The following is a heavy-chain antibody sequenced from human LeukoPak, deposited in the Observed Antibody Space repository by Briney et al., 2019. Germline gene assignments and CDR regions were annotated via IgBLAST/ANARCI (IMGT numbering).Heavy chain of an antibody. CDR3: ARAGAKYYYDSSAYYSTAFDI. CDR1: GGSISSDY. CDR2: IYYNGDT. Sequence: SETLSLTCIVSGGSISSDYWSWIRQPPGKGLEWIGSIYYNGDTNYNPSLRSRVTISVDTSKKQFSLKLSSVTAADTAVYYCARAGAKYYYDSSAYYSTAFDIWGQGTMVTVSS. J-gene: IGHJ3*02. D-gene: IGHD3-22*01. V-gene: IGHV4-59*01.